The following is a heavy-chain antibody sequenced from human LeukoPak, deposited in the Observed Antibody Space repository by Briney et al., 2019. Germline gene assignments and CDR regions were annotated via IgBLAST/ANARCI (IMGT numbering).Heavy chain of an antibody. CDR2: IYYSGST. D-gene: IGHD3-22*01. Sequence: SETLSLTCTVSGGSISSGGYYWSWIRQHPGEGLEWIGYIYYSGSTNYNPSLKSRVTISVDTSKSQFSLKLTSVTAADTAVYYCARRRYTSGYLDYWGQGTLVTVSS. V-gene: IGHV4-61*08. J-gene: IGHJ4*02. CDR1: GGSISSGGYY. CDR3: ARRRYTSGYLDY.